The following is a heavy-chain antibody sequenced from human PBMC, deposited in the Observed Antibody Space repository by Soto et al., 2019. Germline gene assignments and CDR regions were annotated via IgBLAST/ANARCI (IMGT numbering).Heavy chain of an antibody. V-gene: IGHV6-1*01. J-gene: IGHJ6*02. CDR2: TYYRSKWYN. CDR3: ARGLDLRHEDYYYGMDV. D-gene: IGHD3-9*01. Sequence: SETLSLTCAISGDSVSSNSAAWNWSRQSPSRGLEWLGRTYYRSKWYNDYAVSVKSRITINPDTSKNQFSLQLNSVTPEDTVVYYCARGLDLRHEDYYYGMDVWGQGTTVTVSS. CDR1: GDSVSSNSAA.